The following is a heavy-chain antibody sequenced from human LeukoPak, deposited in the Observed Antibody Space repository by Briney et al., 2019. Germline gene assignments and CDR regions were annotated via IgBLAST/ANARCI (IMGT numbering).Heavy chain of an antibody. D-gene: IGHD3-22*01. CDR1: GGSFSGYY. J-gene: IGHJ6*03. Sequence: SETLSLTCAVYGGSFSGYYWSWIRQPPGKGLEWIGEINHSGSTNYNPSLKSRVTISVDTSKNQFSLKLSSVTAADTAVYYCARGRQDVNMIVVVMTAVSYYLDVWGKGTTVTVS. V-gene: IGHV4-34*01. CDR2: INHSGST. CDR3: ARGRQDVNMIVVVMTAVSYYLDV.